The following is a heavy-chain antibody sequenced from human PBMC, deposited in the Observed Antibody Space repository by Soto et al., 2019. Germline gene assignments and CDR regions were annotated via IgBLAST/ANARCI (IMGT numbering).Heavy chain of an antibody. Sequence: GGSLRLSCASSGFTFSSYWMSWVRQAPGKGLEWVANIKQDGSEKYYVDSVKGRFTISRDNAKNSLYLQMNSLRAEDTAVYYCARGGGGYDILTGYQNPLNYYMDVWGKGTTVTVSS. CDR1: GFTFSSYW. CDR3: ARGGGGYDILTGYQNPLNYYMDV. CDR2: IKQDGSEK. D-gene: IGHD3-9*01. V-gene: IGHV3-7*01. J-gene: IGHJ6*03.